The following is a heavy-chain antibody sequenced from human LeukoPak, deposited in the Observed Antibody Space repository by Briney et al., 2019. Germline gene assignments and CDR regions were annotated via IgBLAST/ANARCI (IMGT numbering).Heavy chain of an antibody. V-gene: IGHV3-7*01. CDR1: GFTFSSYW. D-gene: IGHD3-22*01. Sequence: GGSLRLSCAASGFTFSSYWMSRVRQAPGKGLEWVANIKQDGSEKYYVDSVKGRFTISRDNAKNSLYLQMNSLRAEDTAVYYCARFSYYYDSSGYYFPFDYWGQGTLVTVSS. CDR3: ARFSYYYDSSGYYFPFDY. CDR2: IKQDGSEK. J-gene: IGHJ4*02.